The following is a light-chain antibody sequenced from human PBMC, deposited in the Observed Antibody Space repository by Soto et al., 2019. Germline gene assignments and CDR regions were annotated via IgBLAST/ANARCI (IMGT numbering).Light chain of an antibody. J-gene: IGLJ1*01. CDR1: SSDVGSSNG. Sequence: QSALTQPPSVSGSPGQSVAISCTGTSSDVGSSNGVSWYQQHPGTAPKLMIYDVSKRPSGVPDRFSGSKSGNTASLTISGLQAEDEADYYCSSYSSSSTYVFGTGTKLTVL. CDR3: SSYSSSSTYV. CDR2: DVS. V-gene: IGLV2-18*02.